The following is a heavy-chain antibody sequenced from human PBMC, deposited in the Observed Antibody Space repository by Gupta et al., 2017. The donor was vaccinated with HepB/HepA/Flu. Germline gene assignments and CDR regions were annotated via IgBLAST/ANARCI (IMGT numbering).Heavy chain of an antibody. D-gene: IGHD2-21*02. CDR1: GYTVNDYY. J-gene: IGHJ4*02. V-gene: IGHV1-2*06. Sequence: QVQLVQPGAEVKKPGASVKVSCKASGYTVNDYYIHWIRQGPGQGLEWLGRIKPDSGGTSYAQKFQDRVTMTRDTSTTTVYMELSSLTSDDTALYYCVRGGAGDACTSDFCAPFGDWGQGTLVTVSS. CDR2: IKPDSGGT. CDR3: VRGGAGDACTSDFCAPFGD.